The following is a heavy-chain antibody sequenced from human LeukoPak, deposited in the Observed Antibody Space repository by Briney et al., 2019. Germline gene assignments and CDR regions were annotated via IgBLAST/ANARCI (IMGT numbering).Heavy chain of an antibody. CDR2: ISDSGRNT. V-gene: IGHV3-23*01. CDR1: GFTFSIYA. Sequence: GGSLRLSCAASGFTFSIYAMNWVRQAPGKGLEWVSGISDSGRNTYYSDSVKGRFTISSDNSESTVYLQMNSLTAEDTAQYYCATGCVGSPNCQTTGYDHWGQGTLVTVSS. CDR3: ATGCVGSPNCQTTGYDH. D-gene: IGHD2-2*01. J-gene: IGHJ4*02.